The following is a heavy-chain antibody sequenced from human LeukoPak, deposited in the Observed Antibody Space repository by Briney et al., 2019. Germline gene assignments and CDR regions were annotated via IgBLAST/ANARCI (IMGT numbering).Heavy chain of an antibody. D-gene: IGHD3-10*01. CDR3: ARGSGVSSDY. CDR1: GGSISSYY. CDR2: IYYSGST. Sequence: SETLSLTCTVSGGSISSYYWSWIRQPPGKGLEWIGYIYYSGSTNYNPSLKSRVTISVDTSKNQFSLKLSSVTAADTAVYYCARGSGVSSDYWGQGALVTVSS. J-gene: IGHJ4*02. V-gene: IGHV4-59*01.